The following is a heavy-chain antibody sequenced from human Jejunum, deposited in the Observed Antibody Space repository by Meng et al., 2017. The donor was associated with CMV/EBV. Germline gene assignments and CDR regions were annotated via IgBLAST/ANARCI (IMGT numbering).Heavy chain of an antibody. CDR1: GFTFTGYW. J-gene: IGHJ4*02. D-gene: IGHD1-26*01. V-gene: IGHV3-7*01. Sequence: CAASGFTFTGYWMSWVRQAPGKGLQWVANIKEDGSEKYYVDSVKGRFTISRDNAKNSLYLQMNSLRAEDTAAYYCASGKTGSYGHYWGRGTLVTVSS. CDR2: IKEDGSEK. CDR3: ASGKTGSYGHY.